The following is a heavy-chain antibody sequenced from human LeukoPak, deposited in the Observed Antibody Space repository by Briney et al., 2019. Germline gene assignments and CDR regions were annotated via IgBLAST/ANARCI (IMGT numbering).Heavy chain of an antibody. V-gene: IGHV4-59*08. J-gene: IGHJ4*02. Sequence: SETLSLTCTVSGGSISSYYWSWIRQPPGKGLEWIGYIYYSGSTNYNPSLKSRVTISVDTSKNQFSLKLSSVTAADTAVYYCARRYCSGGSCYFDYWGQGTRVTVSS. CDR2: IYYSGST. D-gene: IGHD2-15*01. CDR3: ARRYCSGGSCYFDY. CDR1: GGSISSYY.